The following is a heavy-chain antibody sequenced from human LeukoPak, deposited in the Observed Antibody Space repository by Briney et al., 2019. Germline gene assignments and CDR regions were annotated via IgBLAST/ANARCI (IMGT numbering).Heavy chain of an antibody. CDR2: INHSGST. Sequence: KPSETLSLTCAVYGGSFSGYYWSWIRQTPGKGLEWIGEINHSGSTNYNPSLKSRVTISVDTSKNQFSLKLSSVTAADTAVYYCARGRFCGGSCYSDYYYYYMDVWGKGTTVTVSS. D-gene: IGHD2-15*01. J-gene: IGHJ6*03. CDR1: GGSFSGYY. V-gene: IGHV4-34*01. CDR3: ARGRFCGGSCYSDYYYYYMDV.